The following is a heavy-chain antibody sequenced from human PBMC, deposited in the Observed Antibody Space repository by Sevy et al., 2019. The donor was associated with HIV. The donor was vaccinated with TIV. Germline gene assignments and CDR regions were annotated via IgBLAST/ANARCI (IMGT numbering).Heavy chain of an antibody. V-gene: IGHV3-33*01. D-gene: IGHD3-3*01. J-gene: IGHJ4*02. Sequence: GGSLRLSCAASGFTFCSYGMHWVRQAPGKGLEWVAVIWYAGSNKYYADSVKGRFTISRDNSKNTLYLQMNSLRAEDTAVYYCARDQEGVRSDYWGQGTLVTISS. CDR3: ARDQEGVRSDY. CDR2: IWYAGSNK. CDR1: GFTFCSYG.